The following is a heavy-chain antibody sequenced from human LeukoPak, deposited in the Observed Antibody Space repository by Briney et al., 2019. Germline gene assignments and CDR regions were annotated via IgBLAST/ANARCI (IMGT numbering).Heavy chain of an antibody. V-gene: IGHV4-59*01. D-gene: IGHD2-21*01. Sequence: PSETLSLTCTVSGGSINHYYWSWIRQSPGKGPEWIGYIDHSGNTNYNPSLKSRVTISVDTSKNQFFLKLRPVTAADTAVYYCARGSGLMVVNGSPNWFDPWGQGTLVTVSS. CDR2: IDHSGNT. CDR3: ARGSGLMVVNGSPNWFDP. CDR1: GGSINHYY. J-gene: IGHJ5*02.